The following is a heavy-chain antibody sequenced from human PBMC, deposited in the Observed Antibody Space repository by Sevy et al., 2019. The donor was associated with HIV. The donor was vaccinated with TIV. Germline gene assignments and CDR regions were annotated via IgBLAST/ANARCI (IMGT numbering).Heavy chain of an antibody. Sequence: GGSLRLSCAASGFTFRNYVMNWVRQPPGKGLEWVAVISYDGSNKYYADSVKGRFTISRDNSKNTLYLQMNSLRAEDTAVYYCAKEERSGYSYGYDHRLDYWGQGTLVTVSS. D-gene: IGHD5-18*01. V-gene: IGHV3-30*18. J-gene: IGHJ4*02. CDR3: AKEERSGYSYGYDHRLDY. CDR1: GFTFRNYV. CDR2: ISYDGSNK.